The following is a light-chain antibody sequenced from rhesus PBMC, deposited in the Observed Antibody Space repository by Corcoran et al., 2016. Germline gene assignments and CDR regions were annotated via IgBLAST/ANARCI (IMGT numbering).Light chain of an antibody. V-gene: IGKV1-25*01. CDR2: EAS. CDR1: QDITND. Sequence: DIQMTQSPSSLSASVGDRVTITCRASQDITNDLAWYQQKPGETTKLLIYEASSLQSGIPSRFSGSGSGTDFTLTISSLQSEDFATYFCQHDYSTPYSFGQGTKVDIK. CDR3: QHDYSTPYS. J-gene: IGKJ2*01.